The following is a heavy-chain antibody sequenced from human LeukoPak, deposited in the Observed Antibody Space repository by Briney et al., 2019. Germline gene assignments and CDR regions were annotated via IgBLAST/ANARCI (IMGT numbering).Heavy chain of an antibody. J-gene: IGHJ4*02. CDR3: ARDRLAVAGRGDYFDY. Sequence: GGSLRLSCAASGFTFDDYGMSWVRQAPGKGLEWVSGINWNGGSTVYADSVKGRFTISRDNAKNSLYLQMNSLRAEDTAFYYCARDRLAVAGRGDYFDYWGREPWSPSPQ. CDR1: GFTFDDYG. V-gene: IGHV3-20*04. CDR2: INWNGGST. D-gene: IGHD6-19*01.